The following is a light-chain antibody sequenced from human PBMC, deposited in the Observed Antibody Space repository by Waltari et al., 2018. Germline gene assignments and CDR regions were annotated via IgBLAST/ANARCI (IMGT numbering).Light chain of an antibody. V-gene: IGLV1-40*01. CDR1: SSNIGRYF. Sequence: QSVLTQPPSVSGAPGQRVTISCTGSSSNIGRYFVQWYQQIPGAAPKLLIYENNMRPSGIYDRFSGSQSGTSASLTVTGLQSEDEADYFCQSYDSSLNIAVFGGGTRLTVL. CDR2: ENN. CDR3: QSYDSSLNIAV. J-gene: IGLJ7*01.